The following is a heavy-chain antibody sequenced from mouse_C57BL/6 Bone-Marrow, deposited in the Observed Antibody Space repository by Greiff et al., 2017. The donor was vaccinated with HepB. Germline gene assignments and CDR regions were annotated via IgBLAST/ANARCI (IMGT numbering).Heavy chain of an antibody. Sequence: QVQLQQSGAELARPGASVKMSCKASGYTFTSYTMHWVKQRPGQGLEWIGYINPSSGYTKYNQKFKDKATLTADKSSSTAYMQLSSLTSEDSAVYDCARRQGIGLGIYYAMDYWGQGTSVTVSS. J-gene: IGHJ4*01. D-gene: IGHD2-14*01. CDR1: GYTFTSYT. CDR2: INPSSGYT. V-gene: IGHV1-4*01. CDR3: ARRQGIGLGIYYAMDY.